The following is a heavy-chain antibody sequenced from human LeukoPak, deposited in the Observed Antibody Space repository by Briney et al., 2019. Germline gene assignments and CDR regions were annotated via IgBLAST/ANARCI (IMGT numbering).Heavy chain of an antibody. CDR3: ARDKNYYDSSGYYYEVSSAFDI. D-gene: IGHD3-22*01. J-gene: IGHJ3*02. CDR1: GGSISSSSYY. V-gene: IGHV4-39*07. Sequence: SETLSLTCAVSGGSISSSSYYWGWIRQPPGKGLEWIGNIYYSGSTYYNPSLKSRVTISVDTSTNQFSLKLSSVTAADTAVYYCARDKNYYDSSGYYYEVSSAFDIWGQGTMVTVSS. CDR2: IYYSGST.